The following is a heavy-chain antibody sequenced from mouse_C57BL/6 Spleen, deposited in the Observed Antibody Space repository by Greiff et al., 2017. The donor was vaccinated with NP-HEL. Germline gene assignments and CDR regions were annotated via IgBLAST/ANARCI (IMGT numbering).Heavy chain of an antibody. V-gene: IGHV1-9*01. D-gene: IGHD2-1*01. CDR1: GYTFTSYW. J-gene: IGHJ2*01. Sequence: QVQLQQPGAELVMPGASVKLSCKASGYTFTSYWMHWVKQRPGHGLEWIGEILPGSGSTNYNEKFKGKATFTADTSSNTAYMQLSSLTTEDSAIYYCAREEVYYAPYYFDYWGQGTTLTVSS. CDR3: AREEVYYAPYYFDY. CDR2: ILPGSGST.